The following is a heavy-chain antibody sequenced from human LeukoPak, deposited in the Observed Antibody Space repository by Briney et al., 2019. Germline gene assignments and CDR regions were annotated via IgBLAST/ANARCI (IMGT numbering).Heavy chain of an antibody. CDR3: ARDSIAVAGYYYYYMDV. J-gene: IGHJ6*03. Sequence: SETLSLTCTVSGGSISSSSYYWGWIRQPPGKGLELIGSIYYSGSTYYNPSLKSRVTISVDTSKNQFSLKLSSVTAADTAVYYCARDSIAVAGYYYYYMDVWGKGTTVTVSS. V-gene: IGHV4-39*07. D-gene: IGHD6-19*01. CDR2: IYYSGST. CDR1: GGSISSSSYY.